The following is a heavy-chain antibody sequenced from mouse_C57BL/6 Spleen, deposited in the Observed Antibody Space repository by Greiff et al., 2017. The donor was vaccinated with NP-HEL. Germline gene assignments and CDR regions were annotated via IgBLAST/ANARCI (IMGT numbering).Heavy chain of an antibody. V-gene: IGHV1-15*01. Sequence: QVQLKESGAELVRPGASVTLSCKASGYTFTDYEMHWVKQTPVHGLEWIGAIDPETGGTGYNQKFKGKAILTADKSSSTAYMELRSLTSEDSAVYYCTRYYSNFDYWGQGTTLTVAS. CDR1: GYTFTDYE. CDR3: TRYYSNFDY. CDR2: IDPETGGT. J-gene: IGHJ2*01. D-gene: IGHD2-5*01.